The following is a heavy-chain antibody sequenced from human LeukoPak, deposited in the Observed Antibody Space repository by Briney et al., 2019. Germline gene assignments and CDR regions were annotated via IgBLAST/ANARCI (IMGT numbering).Heavy chain of an antibody. CDR3: ARKPLRRYYGSAWFDP. D-gene: IGHD3-10*01. V-gene: IGHV4-34*01. Sequence: SETLSLTCAVYGGSFSGYYWGWIRQPPGKGLEWIGEINHSGSTNYNPSLKSRVTISVDTSKNQFSLKLSSVTAADAAVYYCARKPLRRYYGSAWFDPWGQGALVTVSS. CDR1: GGSFSGYY. J-gene: IGHJ5*02. CDR2: INHSGST.